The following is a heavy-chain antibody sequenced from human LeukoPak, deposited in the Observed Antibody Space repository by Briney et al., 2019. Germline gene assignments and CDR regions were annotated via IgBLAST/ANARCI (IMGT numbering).Heavy chain of an antibody. CDR3: AYSSSSGRAGLFDY. D-gene: IGHD6-6*01. J-gene: IGHJ4*02. CDR2: IYTSGTT. V-gene: IGHV4-61*02. Sequence: SQTLSLTCTVSGASVNSGNYYWNWFRQPAGKGLEWIGRIYTSGTTNYNPSLKSRVTVSVDTSKNQFSLNLSSVTAADTAVYYCAYSSSSGRAGLFDYWGQGTLVTVSS. CDR1: GASVNSGNYY.